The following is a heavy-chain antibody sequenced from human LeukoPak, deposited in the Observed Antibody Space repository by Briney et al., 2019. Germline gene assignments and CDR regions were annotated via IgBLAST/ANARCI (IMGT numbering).Heavy chain of an antibody. D-gene: IGHD6-13*01. Sequence: GGSLRLSCAASGFIFSSYWMTWVRQAPGKGLEWVANMKYDRSEKYYVDSVKGRFTISRDNAKNSLYLQMNSLRAEDTAVYYCARDIEAAGLFLDYWGQGTLVTVSS. CDR2: MKYDRSEK. J-gene: IGHJ4*02. CDR3: ARDIEAAGLFLDY. CDR1: GFIFSSYW. V-gene: IGHV3-7*01.